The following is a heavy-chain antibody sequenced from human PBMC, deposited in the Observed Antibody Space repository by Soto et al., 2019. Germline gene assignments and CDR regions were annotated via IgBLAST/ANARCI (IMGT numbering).Heavy chain of an antibody. CDR3: ARTYGSGSYGNWFDP. CDR1: GGSFSGYY. Sequence: SETLSLTCAVYGGSFSGYYWSWIRQPPGKGLEWIGEINHSGSTNYNPSLKSRVTISVDTSKNQFSLKLSSVTAADTAVYYCARTYGSGSYGNWFDPWGQGTLVNVSS. CDR2: INHSGST. J-gene: IGHJ5*02. D-gene: IGHD3-10*01. V-gene: IGHV4-34*01.